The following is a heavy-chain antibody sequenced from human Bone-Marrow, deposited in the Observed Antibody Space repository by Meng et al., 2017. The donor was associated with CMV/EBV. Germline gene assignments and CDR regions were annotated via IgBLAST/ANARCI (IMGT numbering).Heavy chain of an antibody. CDR3: TRVSLDIVVVPAAKPYYYYYGMDV. Sequence: GESLKISCTASGFTFGDYAMSWVRQAPGKGLEWVGFIRSKAYGGTTEYAASVKGRFTISRDDSKSIAYLQMNSLKTEDTAVYYCTRVSLDIVVVPAAKPYYYYYGMDVWGQGTTVTVYS. J-gene: IGHJ6*02. CDR2: IRSKAYGGTT. V-gene: IGHV3-49*04. D-gene: IGHD2-2*01. CDR1: GFTFGDYA.